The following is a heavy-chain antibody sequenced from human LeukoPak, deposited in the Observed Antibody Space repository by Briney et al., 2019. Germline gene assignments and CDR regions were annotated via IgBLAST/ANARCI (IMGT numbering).Heavy chain of an antibody. J-gene: IGHJ4*02. CDR2: ISGSGGST. CDR3: AKGLAVVVTASPFDY. V-gene: IGHV3-23*01. Sequence: GGSLRLSCAASGFTFSSYAMSWVRQAPGKGLEWVSAISGSGGSTYYADSVKGRFTISRDNSKNTLYLQMNSLRAEDTAVYYCAKGLAVVVTASPFDYWGQGTLVTVSS. D-gene: IGHD2-21*02. CDR1: GFTFSSYA.